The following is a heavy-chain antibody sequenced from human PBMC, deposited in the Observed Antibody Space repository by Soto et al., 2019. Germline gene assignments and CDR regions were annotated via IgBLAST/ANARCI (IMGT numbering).Heavy chain of an antibody. CDR3: ARDIGWNDVSVGYYYYGMDV. CDR2: ISAYNGNT. Sequence: GASVKVSCKASGYTFTSYGISWVLQAPGQGLEWMGWISAYNGNTNYAQKLQGRVTMTTDTSTSTAYKELRSLRSDDTAVYYCARDIGWNDVSVGYYYYGMDVWGQGTTVTVSS. V-gene: IGHV1-18*01. D-gene: IGHD1-1*01. J-gene: IGHJ6*02. CDR1: GYTFTSYG.